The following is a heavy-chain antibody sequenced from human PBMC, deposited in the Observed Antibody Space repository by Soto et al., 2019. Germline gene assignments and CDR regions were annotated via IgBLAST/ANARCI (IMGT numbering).Heavy chain of an antibody. CDR2: VTVNNST. Sequence: EVQLLESGGGLVQPGGSLKLSCAASEFTFSTRSMSWVRQAPGKGLEWVSSVTVNNSTYYADSVKARFTISRDNSKNTLYLQMNSLRAEETAAYYCARLTDSWGQGALVTVSS. CDR3: ARLTDS. V-gene: IGHV3-23*01. D-gene: IGHD3-16*01. CDR1: EFTFSTRS. J-gene: IGHJ4*02.